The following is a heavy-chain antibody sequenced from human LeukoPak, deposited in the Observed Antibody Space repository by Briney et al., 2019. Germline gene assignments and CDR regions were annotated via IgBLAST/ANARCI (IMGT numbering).Heavy chain of an antibody. D-gene: IGHD3-16*02. Sequence: GGSLRLSCAASGFTFSRYTMNWVRQAPGKGLEWVSVITDSSSYIYYADSVKGRFTISRDNSKNTLYLQMNSLRAEDTAVYYCAKAHDYVWGSYRLNFAFDIWGQGTMVTVSS. V-gene: IGHV3-23*01. J-gene: IGHJ3*02. CDR1: GFTFSRYT. CDR3: AKAHDYVWGSYRLNFAFDI. CDR2: ITDSSSYI.